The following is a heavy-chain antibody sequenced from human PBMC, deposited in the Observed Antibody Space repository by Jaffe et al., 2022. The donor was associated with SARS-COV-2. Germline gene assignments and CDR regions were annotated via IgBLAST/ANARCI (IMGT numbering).Heavy chain of an antibody. Sequence: QVQLVQSGAEVKKPGASVKVSCKASGYTFTGYYMHWVRQAPGQGLEWMGWINPNSGGTNYAQKFQGRVTMTRDTSISTAYMELSRLRSDDTAVYYCASNYYDFWSGYYRWPLYYYYGMDVWGQGTTVTVSS. V-gene: IGHV1-2*02. CDR1: GYTFTGYY. J-gene: IGHJ6*02. CDR2: INPNSGGT. D-gene: IGHD3-3*01. CDR3: ASNYYDFWSGYYRWPLYYYYGMDV.